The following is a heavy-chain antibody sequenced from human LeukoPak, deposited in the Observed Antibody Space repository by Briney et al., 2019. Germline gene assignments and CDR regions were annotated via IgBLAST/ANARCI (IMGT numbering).Heavy chain of an antibody. CDR1: GFTVSSNY. J-gene: IGHJ6*02. Sequence: GGSLRLSCAVSGFTVSSNYMSWVRQAPGKGLEWVSVLYSGGNTYYADSVKGRFTISRDNSKNTLYLQMNSLRAEDTAVYYCARDLDDSPYGLDVWGQGTTVTVSS. D-gene: IGHD3-22*01. CDR2: LYSGGNT. CDR3: ARDLDDSPYGLDV. V-gene: IGHV3-53*01.